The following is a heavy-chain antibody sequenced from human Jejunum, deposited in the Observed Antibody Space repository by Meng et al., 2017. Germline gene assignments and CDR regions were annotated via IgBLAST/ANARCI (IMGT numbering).Heavy chain of an antibody. CDR2: IWHDGSKV. V-gene: IGHV3-33*01. CDR1: GFNFTNYG. CDR3: LRGRDY. J-gene: IGHJ4*02. D-gene: IGHD3-10*01. Sequence: VQLVEFGGGVVQPGKSLRLSCAASGFNFTNYGMHWVRQAPGKGLEWVAVIWHDGSKVFYADSVRGRFTISRDNSHNTVDLQMNSVRVDDTAVYFCLRGRDYWGQGTLVTVSS.